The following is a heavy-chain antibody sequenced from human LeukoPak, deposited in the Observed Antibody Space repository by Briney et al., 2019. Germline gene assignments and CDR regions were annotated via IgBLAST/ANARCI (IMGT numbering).Heavy chain of an antibody. Sequence: SETLSLTCTVSDGSISSHYWNWIRQPPGKGLEWIGYIYYSGSTNYNPSLESRVTISLDTSKRQFSLKLSSVTAADTAVYYCARDRGGAAAFDWFDPWGQGTLVTVSS. V-gene: IGHV4-59*11. D-gene: IGHD6-13*01. J-gene: IGHJ5*02. CDR2: IYYSGST. CDR1: DGSISSHY. CDR3: ARDRGGAAAFDWFDP.